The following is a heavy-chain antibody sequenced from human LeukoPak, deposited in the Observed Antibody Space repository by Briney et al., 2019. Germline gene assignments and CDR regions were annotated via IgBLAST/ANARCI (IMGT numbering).Heavy chain of an antibody. Sequence: SETLSLTCTVSGGSISSSSYYWGWIRQPPGKGLEWIGSIYYSGSTYYNPSLKSRVTISVDTSKNQFSLKLSSVTAADTAVYYCARADTGFWSGYYLPPALNWFDPWGQGTLVTVSS. V-gene: IGHV4-39*01. CDR3: ARADTGFWSGYYLPPALNWFDP. CDR1: GGSISSSSYY. D-gene: IGHD3-3*01. J-gene: IGHJ5*02. CDR2: IYYSGST.